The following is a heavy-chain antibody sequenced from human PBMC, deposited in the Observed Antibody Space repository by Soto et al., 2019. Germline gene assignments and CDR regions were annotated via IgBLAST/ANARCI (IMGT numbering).Heavy chain of an antibody. CDR3: ARGYCTTTICDPWFDP. CDR1: GYSFTSYW. D-gene: IGHD2-2*01. J-gene: IGHJ5*02. V-gene: IGHV5-51*01. Sequence: GESLKISCTGVGYSFTSYWIGWVRQMPGKGLEWMGIVYPGDSDTRYSPSFQGQVTISADKSITTAYLQWSSLKASDTAMYYCARGYCTTTICDPWFDPWGQGTLVTVSS. CDR2: VYPGDSDT.